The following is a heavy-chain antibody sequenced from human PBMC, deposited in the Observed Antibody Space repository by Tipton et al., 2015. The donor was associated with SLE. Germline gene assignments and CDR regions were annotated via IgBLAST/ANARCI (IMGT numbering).Heavy chain of an antibody. CDR2: GST. D-gene: IGHD2-15*01. J-gene: IGHJ6*02. V-gene: IGHV4-59*01. Sequence: GSTNYNPSLKSRVSISVDTSKNQFSLKLSTVTAADTAVYYCARERYCSGGSCCYGMDVWDQGP. CDR3: ARERYCSGGSCCYGMDV.